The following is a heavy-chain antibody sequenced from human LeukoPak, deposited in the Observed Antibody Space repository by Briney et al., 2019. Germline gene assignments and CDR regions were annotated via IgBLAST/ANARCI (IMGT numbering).Heavy chain of an antibody. D-gene: IGHD2-15*01. CDR3: ARQGSKTSIVVVPFDA. J-gene: IGHJ3*01. V-gene: IGHV4-39*01. CDR2: IYYRGST. Sequence: PFESLSLTCTVSGGSIRTSSYYWGWIRQPPGKGLEWIGSIYYRGSTNYNPSLKSRLTISVDTSKNQFSLKPNSVTAADTAVYYCARQGSKTSIVVVPFDAWGQGTMVTVSS. CDR1: GGSIRTSSYY.